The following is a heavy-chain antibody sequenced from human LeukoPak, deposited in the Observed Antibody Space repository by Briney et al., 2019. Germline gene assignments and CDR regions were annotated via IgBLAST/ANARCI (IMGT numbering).Heavy chain of an antibody. V-gene: IGHV3-30-3*01. J-gene: IGHJ6*02. D-gene: IGHD1-26*01. CDR2: ISYDGSNK. CDR3: ARDYSGSHERRTQTYYYGVDV. CDR1: GFTFSSYA. Sequence: GRSLRLSCAASGFTFSSYAMHWVRQAPGKGLEWVAVISYDGSNKYYADSVKGRFTISRDNSKNTLYLQMNSLRAEDTAVYYCARDYSGSHERRTQTYYYGVDVWGQGTTVTVSS.